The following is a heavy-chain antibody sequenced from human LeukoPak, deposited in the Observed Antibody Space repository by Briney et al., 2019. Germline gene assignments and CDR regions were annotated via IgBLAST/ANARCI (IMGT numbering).Heavy chain of an antibody. V-gene: IGHV3-23*01. CDR1: GFTFRSYA. Sequence: PVGSLRLSCAASGFTFRSYAMSWVRQAPGKGLEWVSGISSSGGNTYYAEGRFIISRDNSKNTLYLQMNSLRAEDTAVYYCAKRAPGSYFDYGGQGTLVTVSS. D-gene: IGHD3-10*01. J-gene: IGHJ4*02. CDR3: AKRAPGSYFDY. CDR2: ISSSGGNT.